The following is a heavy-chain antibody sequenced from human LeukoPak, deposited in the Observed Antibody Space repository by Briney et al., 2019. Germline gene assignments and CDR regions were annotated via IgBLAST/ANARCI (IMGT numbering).Heavy chain of an antibody. CDR1: GGSISSGGYY. D-gene: IGHD6-13*01. CDR3: ARAIAAAGSVRRGYYGMDV. J-gene: IGHJ6*02. V-gene: IGHV4-31*03. Sequence: SENLSLTCTVSGGSISSGGYYWSWIRQHPGKGLEWIGYIYYSGSTYYNPSLKSRVTISVDTSKNQFSLKLSSVTAADTAVYYCARAIAAAGSVRRGYYGMDVWGQGTTVTVSS. CDR2: IYYSGST.